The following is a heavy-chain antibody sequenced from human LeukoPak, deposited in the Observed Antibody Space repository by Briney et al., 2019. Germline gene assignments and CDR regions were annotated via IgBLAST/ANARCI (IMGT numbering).Heavy chain of an antibody. J-gene: IGHJ6*02. CDR1: GGSISSSSYY. CDR2: IYYSGST. Sequence: TLETLSLTCTVSGGSISSSSYYWGWIRQPPGKGLEWIGSIYYSGSTYYNPSLKSRVTISVDTSKNQFSLKLSSVTAADTAVYYCARHPGWGFGFNYYYYGMDVWGQGTTVTVSS. V-gene: IGHV4-39*01. CDR3: ARHPGWGFGFNYYYYGMDV. D-gene: IGHD3-16*01.